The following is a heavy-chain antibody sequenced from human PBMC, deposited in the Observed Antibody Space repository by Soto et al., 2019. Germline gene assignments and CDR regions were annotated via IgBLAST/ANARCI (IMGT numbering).Heavy chain of an antibody. CDR2: IYYSGST. Sequence: SETLSLTCTVSGGSISSYYWSWIRQPPGKGLEWIGYIYYSGSTNYNPSLKSRVTISVDTSKNQFSLKLSSVTAADTAVYYCARHNPRYCSSTSCPPDYYFDYWGQGTLVTVSS. V-gene: IGHV4-59*08. D-gene: IGHD2-2*01. CDR1: GGSISSYY. CDR3: ARHNPRYCSSTSCPPDYYFDY. J-gene: IGHJ4*02.